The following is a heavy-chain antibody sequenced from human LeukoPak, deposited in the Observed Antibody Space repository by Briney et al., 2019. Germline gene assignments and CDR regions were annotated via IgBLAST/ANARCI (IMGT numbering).Heavy chain of an antibody. J-gene: IGHJ3*02. D-gene: IGHD1-1*01. CDR3: ARDRRFAAPWTFDI. V-gene: IGHV1-2*02. CDR2: IYPDSGGT. Sequence: ASAKVSCKASGYTFTGYSIHWVRQAPGQRLEWMGWIYPDSGGTNYAQKFQGRVTLTRDTSISTAYMELSRLRSDDTAVYYCARDRRFAAPWTFDIWGQGTMVTVSS. CDR1: GYTFTGYS.